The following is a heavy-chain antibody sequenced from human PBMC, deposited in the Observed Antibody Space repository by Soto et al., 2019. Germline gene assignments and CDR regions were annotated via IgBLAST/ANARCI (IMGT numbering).Heavy chain of an antibody. CDR1: GGSISSYY. V-gene: IGHV4-59*01. J-gene: IGHJ4*02. Sequence: QVQLQESGPGLVKPSETLSLTCTVSGGSISSYYWSWIRQPPGKGLEWIGYIYYSGSTNYNPSLKSRVTISVDTSKNQFSLKLSSVTAADTAVYYCARERRDGYKHYFDYWGQGTLVTVSS. CDR3: ARERRDGYKHYFDY. CDR2: IYYSGST. D-gene: IGHD5-12*01.